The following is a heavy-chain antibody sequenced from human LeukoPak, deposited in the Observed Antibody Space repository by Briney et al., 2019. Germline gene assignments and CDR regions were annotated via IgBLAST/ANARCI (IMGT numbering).Heavy chain of an antibody. Sequence: SETLSLTCTVSGGSISSSSYYWGWIRQPPGKGLEWIGSIYYSGSTYYNPSLKSRVTISVDTSKNQFSLKLSSVTAADTAVYYCAGRGYSYGYDYWGQGTLVTVSS. V-gene: IGHV4-39*07. D-gene: IGHD5-18*01. CDR3: AGRGYSYGYDY. CDR2: IYYSGST. J-gene: IGHJ4*02. CDR1: GGSISSSSYY.